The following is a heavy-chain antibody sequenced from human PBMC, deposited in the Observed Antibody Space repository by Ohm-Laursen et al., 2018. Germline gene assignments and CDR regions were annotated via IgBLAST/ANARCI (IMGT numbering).Heavy chain of an antibody. CDR1: GFTFSTYV. J-gene: IGHJ4*02. V-gene: IGHV3-23*01. Sequence: SLRLSCAASGFTFSTYVMTWVRQAPGKGLEWVSSISGTGGGTAHAGSVKGRFTISRDNSKNTVYLQMNSLRVEDTAVYYCGKPMIVKFWGQGTLVTVSS. CDR2: ISGTGGGT. CDR3: GKPMIVKF. D-gene: IGHD3-22*01.